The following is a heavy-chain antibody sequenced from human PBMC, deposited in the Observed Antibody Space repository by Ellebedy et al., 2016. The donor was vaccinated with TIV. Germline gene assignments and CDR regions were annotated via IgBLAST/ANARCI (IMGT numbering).Heavy chain of an antibody. J-gene: IGHJ6*02. CDR1: GYTFTSYG. D-gene: IGHD5-18*01. V-gene: IGHV1-2*02. CDR2: INPNNSDT. Sequence: ASVKVSCKASGYTFTSYGISWVRQAPGQGLEWMGWINPNNSDTNYAQKFQGRVTMTRDTSISTAYMDLSRLRSDDTALYYCARDGYPYATDVWGQGTTVTVSS. CDR3: ARDGYPYATDV.